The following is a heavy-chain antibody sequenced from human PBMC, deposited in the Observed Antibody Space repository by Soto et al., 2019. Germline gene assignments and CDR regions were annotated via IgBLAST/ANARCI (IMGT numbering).Heavy chain of an antibody. V-gene: IGHV1-46*03. D-gene: IGHD2-8*01. Sequence: QVQLVQSGAAVKAPGASVKLSCKTSGYIFTNYNIHWVRQAPGQGLEWMGIMNPSGGRAHYSEKFQGRLTMTRDTSASTVYMELSSLTSEDTAIYYCARDSGVFFNDTALDHWGQGTLVPVS. CDR2: MNPSGGRA. CDR1: GYIFTNYN. CDR3: ARDSGVFFNDTALDH. J-gene: IGHJ4*02.